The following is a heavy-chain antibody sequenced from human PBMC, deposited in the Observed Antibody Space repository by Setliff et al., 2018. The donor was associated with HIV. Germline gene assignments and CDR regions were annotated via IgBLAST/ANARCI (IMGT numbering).Heavy chain of an antibody. Sequence: SETLSLTCTVSRGSISRYYWSWIRQPPGKGLEWIGYIYYTGTTKYNPSLKSRVTMSVDTSKNQLSLKLSSVTAADPAVYYCARGRSRYYYDGSGYYVDYWGQGTLVTVSS. J-gene: IGHJ4*02. D-gene: IGHD3-22*01. CDR3: ARGRSRYYYDGSGYYVDY. V-gene: IGHV4-59*01. CDR1: RGSISRYY. CDR2: IYYTGTT.